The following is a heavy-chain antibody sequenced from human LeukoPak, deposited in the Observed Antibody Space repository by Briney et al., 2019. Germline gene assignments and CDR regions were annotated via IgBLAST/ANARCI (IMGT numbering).Heavy chain of an antibody. Sequence: GGSLRLSCAASGFTFSSYAMSWVRQAPGKGLEWVSAISGSGGSTYYADSVKGRFTISRDNSKNTLYLQMNSLRAEDTAAYYCAKDASEYSSGWLGADYWGQGTLVTVSS. V-gene: IGHV3-23*01. CDR3: AKDASEYSSGWLGADY. J-gene: IGHJ4*02. CDR1: GFTFSSYA. D-gene: IGHD6-19*01. CDR2: ISGSGGST.